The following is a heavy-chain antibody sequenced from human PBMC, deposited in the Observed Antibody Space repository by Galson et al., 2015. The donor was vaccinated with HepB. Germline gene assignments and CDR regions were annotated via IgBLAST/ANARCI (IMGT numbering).Heavy chain of an antibody. D-gene: IGHD3-10*01. CDR1: GFSLSTSGMC. J-gene: IGHJ4*02. CDR2: IAWDAEK. CDR3: ARMRYYYGSGTLDSFDY. Sequence: PALVKPTQALTLTCTFSGFSLSTSGMCVSWIRQPPGKALEWLARIAWDAEKYYSTSLKTRLTISKDTSKNQVVLTMTNMDPVDTATYYCARMRYYYGSGTLDSFDYWGQGTLVTVSS. V-gene: IGHV2-70*11.